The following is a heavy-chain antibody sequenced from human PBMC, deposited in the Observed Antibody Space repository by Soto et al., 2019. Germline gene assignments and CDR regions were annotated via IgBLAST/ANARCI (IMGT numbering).Heavy chain of an antibody. V-gene: IGHV3-30-3*01. D-gene: IGHD2-2*01. CDR1: GFTFSSYA. CDR2: ISYDGSNK. J-gene: IGHJ6*02. CDR3: ARDSRLVPAAMPHYYYGMDV. Sequence: QVQLVESGGGVVQPGRSLRLSCAASGFTFSSYAMHWFRQAPGKGLEWVAVISYDGSNKYYADSVKCRFTISRDNSKNTLYRQMNRLRAEDTAVYYCARDSRLVPAAMPHYYYGMDVWGQGATVTVSS.